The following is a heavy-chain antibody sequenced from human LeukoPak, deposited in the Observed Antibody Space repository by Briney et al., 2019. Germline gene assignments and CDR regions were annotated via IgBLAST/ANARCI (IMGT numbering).Heavy chain of an antibody. CDR2: LLDSVNT. D-gene: IGHD5-18*01. V-gene: IGHV4-59*11. CDR3: ATIKRGSIYGYFDF. CDR1: GGSISSHY. J-gene: IGHJ4*02. Sequence: SETLSLTCTVSGGSISSHYWSWIGQPPGKGLEWIAYLLDSVNTKDNPSLQSRLTLSADTSKNQFSLRLSSVTAADTAVYYCATIKRGSIYGYFDFWGQGIKVTVSS.